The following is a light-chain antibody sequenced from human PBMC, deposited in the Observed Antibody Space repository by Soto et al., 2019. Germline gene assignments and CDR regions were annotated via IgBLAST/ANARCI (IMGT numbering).Light chain of an antibody. Sequence: QSALTQAASVSGSPGQSITISCTGSAGNVGNYNLVSWYQHHPGKAPKLIIYDVNKRPSGVSDRFSGSKSGNTAFLTISGLQAEDEADYSCCAYGGSSTYVVFGGGTKVTVL. CDR1: AGNVGNYNL. CDR2: DVN. CDR3: CAYGGSSTYVV. V-gene: IGLV2-23*02. J-gene: IGLJ2*01.